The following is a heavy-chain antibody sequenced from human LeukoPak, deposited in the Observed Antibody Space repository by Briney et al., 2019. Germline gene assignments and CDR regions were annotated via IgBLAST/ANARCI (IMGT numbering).Heavy chain of an antibody. CDR1: GFTFSNFD. CDR2: VRHDGNKK. V-gene: IGHV3-30*02. CDR3: VKDWIIGYCSGGSRYTSEH. J-gene: IGHJ4*02. D-gene: IGHD2-15*01. Sequence: PGGALRLSCAASGFTFSNFDMHWVRQAPGKGLEWVASVRHDGNKKYYADSVKGRFTISRDNSKNTLNLQMNSLRAKDTGLYYCVKDWIIGYCSGGSRYTSEHWGQGTLVTVSS.